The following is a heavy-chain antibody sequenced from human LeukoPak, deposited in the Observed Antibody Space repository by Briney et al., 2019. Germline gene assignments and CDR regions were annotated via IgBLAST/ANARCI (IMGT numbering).Heavy chain of an antibody. J-gene: IGHJ1*01. Sequence: ASVKVSCKASGYTFSIYYVHWVRQAPGQGLEWMGIIKPSGGGTSYALKFQGRVTLTRDTSTSTAYMELSSLRSEDTAVYYCARDHFDSSGYHYLLGYFEHWGQGTLVTVSS. D-gene: IGHD3-22*01. V-gene: IGHV1-46*01. CDR2: IKPSGGGT. CDR1: GYTFSIYY. CDR3: ARDHFDSSGYHYLLGYFEH.